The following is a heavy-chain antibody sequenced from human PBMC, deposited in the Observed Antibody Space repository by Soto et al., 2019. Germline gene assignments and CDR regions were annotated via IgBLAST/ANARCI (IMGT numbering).Heavy chain of an antibody. Sequence: XGSLRLSCVASRFNFASYAMSWVRQAPGKGLDWVSGIIGSGVSTFYADSVKGRFTISRDNSRNTLYLQMNNLRVEDTAQYYCVKEWTPRRAFDYWGQGTVVTVSS. J-gene: IGHJ4*02. CDR3: VKEWTPRRAFDY. V-gene: IGHV3-23*01. CDR1: RFNFASYA. CDR2: IIGSGVST.